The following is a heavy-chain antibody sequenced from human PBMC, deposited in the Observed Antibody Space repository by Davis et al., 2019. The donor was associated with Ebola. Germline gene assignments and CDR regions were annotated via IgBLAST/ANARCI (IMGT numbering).Heavy chain of an antibody. CDR1: GFTFTGYY. Sequence: ASVKVSCKPSGFTFTGYYMHWVRQAPGQGLEWMGWINPNSGGTNYAQKFQGRVTMTRDTSISTAYMELSRLRSDDTAVYYCARVKVVTTRDFDYWGQGTLVTVSS. D-gene: IGHD3-22*01. J-gene: IGHJ4*02. V-gene: IGHV1-2*02. CDR3: ARVKVVTTRDFDY. CDR2: INPNSGGT.